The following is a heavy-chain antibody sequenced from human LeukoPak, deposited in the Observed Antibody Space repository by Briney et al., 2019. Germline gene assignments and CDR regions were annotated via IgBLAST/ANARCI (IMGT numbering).Heavy chain of an antibody. D-gene: IGHD1-26*01. CDR1: GGSISSGDYY. CDR3: ARGGGEVGATTLGGY. CDR2: IYYSGST. V-gene: IGHV4-30-4*01. J-gene: IGHJ4*02. Sequence: SETLSLTCTVSGGSISSGDYYWSWIRQPPGKGLEWIGYIYYSGSTYYNPSLKSRVTISVDTSKNQFSLKLSSVTAADTAVYYWARGGGEVGATTLGGYWGQGTLVTVSS.